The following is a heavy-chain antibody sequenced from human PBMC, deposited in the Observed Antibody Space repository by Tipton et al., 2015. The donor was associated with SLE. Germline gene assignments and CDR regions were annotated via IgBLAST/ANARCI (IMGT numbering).Heavy chain of an antibody. CDR1: GGSISSGNYY. J-gene: IGHJ5*02. Sequence: TLSLTCTVSGGSISSGNYYWTWIRQHPGKGLEWIGYIYDTETTYYNPSLKSRVTMSIDRSKNHFSLRRRSVSAADTAIYYCAREVKSGRYDWFDPWGQGTLVTVSS. V-gene: IGHV4-31*03. CDR3: AREVKSGRYDWFDP. CDR2: IYDTETT. D-gene: IGHD1-26*01.